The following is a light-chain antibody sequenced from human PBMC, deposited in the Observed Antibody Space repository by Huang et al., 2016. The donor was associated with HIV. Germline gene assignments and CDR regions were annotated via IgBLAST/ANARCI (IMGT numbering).Light chain of an antibody. V-gene: IGKV3-15*01. Sequence: EIVLTQSPATLSVSPGERATLSCRASQSINTNLAWYQHKYGQAPRLLIAGASTRASGIPARFSGSGSRTEFTLTISSLQSEDFAVYYCQQYSHWPQTFGQGTKVEIK. J-gene: IGKJ1*01. CDR1: QSINTN. CDR2: GAS. CDR3: QQYSHWPQT.